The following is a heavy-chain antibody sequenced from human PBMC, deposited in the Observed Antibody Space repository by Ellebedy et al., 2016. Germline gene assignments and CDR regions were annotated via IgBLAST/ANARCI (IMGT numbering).Heavy chain of an antibody. J-gene: IGHJ4*02. V-gene: IGHV3-30-3*01. CDR1: GFTFSSYA. Sequence: GESLKISXAASGFTFSSYAMHWVRQAPGKGLEWVAVISYDGSNKYYADSVKGRFTISRDNSKNTLYLQMNSLRADDTAVYYCATASSTTTVTHFDYWGQGTLVTVSS. D-gene: IGHD4-17*01. CDR2: ISYDGSNK. CDR3: ATASSTTTVTHFDY.